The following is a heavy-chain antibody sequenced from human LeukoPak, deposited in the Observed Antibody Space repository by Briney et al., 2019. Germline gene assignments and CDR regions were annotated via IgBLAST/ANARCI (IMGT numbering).Heavy chain of an antibody. V-gene: IGHV4-38-2*01. CDR3: ARGVRVNDFWSGYSRDYFDY. J-gene: IGHJ4*02. CDR1: GYSISSGYY. CDR2: INHSGST. D-gene: IGHD3-3*01. Sequence: PSETLSLTCAVSGYSISSGYYWGWIRQPPGKGLEWIGEINHSGSTNYNPSLKSRVTISVDTSKNQFSLKLSSVTAADTAVYYCARGVRVNDFWSGYSRDYFDYWGQGTLVTVSS.